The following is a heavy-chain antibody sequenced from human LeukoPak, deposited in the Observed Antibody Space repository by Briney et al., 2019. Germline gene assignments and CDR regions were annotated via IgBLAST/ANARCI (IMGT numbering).Heavy chain of an antibody. CDR1: GYTFICYD. D-gene: IGHD5-12*01. V-gene: IGHV1-8*01. CDR3: ARGYSRHDHGLGY. Sequence: EASVKVSCKASGYTFICYDINWVRQATGQGLEWMGWMNPNSGNTGYARKFQGRVTMTRNTSISTAYMELSSLRSEDTAVYYCARGYSRHDHGLGYWGQGTLVTVSS. CDR2: MNPNSGNT. J-gene: IGHJ4*02.